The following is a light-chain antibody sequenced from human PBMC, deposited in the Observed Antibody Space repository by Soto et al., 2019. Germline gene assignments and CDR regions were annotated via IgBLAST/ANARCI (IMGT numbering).Light chain of an antibody. V-gene: IGLV1-47*01. CDR1: SSNIGGNY. CDR2: RNN. J-gene: IGLJ2*01. Sequence: QSALTQPPSASGTPGQRVTISCSGSSSNIGGNYVYWYQQLPGTAPKLLIYRNNQRPSGVPDRFSGSKSGTSASLAISGLRSEDEADYYCAAWDDSLSGYVVFGGGTKLTVL. CDR3: AAWDDSLSGYVV.